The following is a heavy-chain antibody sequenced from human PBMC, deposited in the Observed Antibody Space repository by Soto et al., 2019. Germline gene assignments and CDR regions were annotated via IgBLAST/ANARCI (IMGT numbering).Heavy chain of an antibody. V-gene: IGHV3-23*01. CDR2: ISGGGGGK. CDR3: AKDVHYDSSGGLDY. CDR1: GFTFDNFA. Sequence: EVRLLESGGGLEQPGGSLRLSCTTSGFTFDNFAMSWVRQAPGRGLEWVSAISGGGGGKYYADSVKGRFIISRDNSKNTVYLQLNGLSTEDTAVYYCAKDVHYDSSGGLDYWGQGTLVTVSS. J-gene: IGHJ4*02. D-gene: IGHD3-22*01.